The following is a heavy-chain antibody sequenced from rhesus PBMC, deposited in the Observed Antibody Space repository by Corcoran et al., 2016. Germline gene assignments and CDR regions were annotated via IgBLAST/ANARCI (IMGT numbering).Heavy chain of an antibody. D-gene: IGHD6-25*01. CDR3: AREHPGIAAAARFDV. J-gene: IGHJ5-1*01. CDR2: ITGRGAST. CDR1: GGSISSSTW. Sequence: QLQLQESGPGLVKPSETLSLTCAVAGGSISSSTWWSWISQHPGKGLEWIARITGRGASTSYNPSLKRRVTISTDASKNQFSLKLSSVTAADTAVYYCAREHPGIAAAARFDVWGPGVLVTVSS. V-gene: IGHV4-57*01.